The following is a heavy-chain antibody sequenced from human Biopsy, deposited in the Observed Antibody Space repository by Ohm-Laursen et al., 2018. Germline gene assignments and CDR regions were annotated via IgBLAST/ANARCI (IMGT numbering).Heavy chain of an antibody. J-gene: IGHJ6*02. D-gene: IGHD6-6*01. CDR1: GFSVSSYD. Sequence: SLSLSCAAPGFSVSSYDMNWVLQAPGKGLEWISYISETSSHIYDADSVRGRFTVARDIAKNSLYLQLNSLRVEDTAVYYCARDSSRRAREGGMDVWGQGTTVTVSS. CDR2: ISETSSHI. CDR3: ARDSSRRAREGGMDV. V-gene: IGHV3-21*01.